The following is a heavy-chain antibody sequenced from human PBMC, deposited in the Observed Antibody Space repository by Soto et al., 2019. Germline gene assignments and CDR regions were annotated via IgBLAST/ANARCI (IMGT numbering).Heavy chain of an antibody. J-gene: IGHJ5*02. CDR2: IFYTGST. V-gene: IGHV4-30-4*01. CDR1: GGSISSGDYY. CDR3: ASVTRYCTGGGCNPNWFDP. D-gene: IGHD2-8*02. Sequence: PSETMSLTCTASGGSISSGDYYWRWIRQPPGKGLEWIGCIFYTGSTYYNPSLKSRITISVHTSKSQFSLKLTSVTAADTAVYYCASVTRYCTGGGCNPNWFDPWGQGTLVTVSS.